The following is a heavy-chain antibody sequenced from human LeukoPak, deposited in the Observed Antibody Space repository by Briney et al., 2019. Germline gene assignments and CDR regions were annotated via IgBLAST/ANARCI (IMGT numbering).Heavy chain of an antibody. V-gene: IGHV3-30*02. D-gene: IGHD3-10*01. Sequence: GGSLRLSCAASGFTFSSYGMHWVRQAPGTGLEWVAFIRSDGSNKNYADSVKGRFTISRDNSKNTLYLQMNSLRPDDTAVCYCAKDYSKTSYYGSGTYYRPNWFDPWGQGTLVTVSS. CDR3: AKDYSKTSYYGSGTYYRPNWFDP. CDR2: IRSDGSNK. CDR1: GFTFSSYG. J-gene: IGHJ5*02.